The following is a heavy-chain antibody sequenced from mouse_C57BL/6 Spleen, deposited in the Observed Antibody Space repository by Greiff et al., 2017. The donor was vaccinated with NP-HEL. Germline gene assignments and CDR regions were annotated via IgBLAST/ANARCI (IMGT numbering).Heavy chain of an antibody. CDR1: GYTFTDYY. Sequence: QVQLQQSGAELVRPGASVKLSCKASGYTFTDYYINWVKQRPGQGLEWIARIYPGSGNTYYNEKFKGKATLTAEKSSSTAYMQLSSLTSEDSAVYFCARGEYYRGFDYWGQGTTLTVSS. CDR3: ARGEYYRGFDY. J-gene: IGHJ2*01. V-gene: IGHV1-76*01. D-gene: IGHD2-12*01. CDR2: IYPGSGNT.